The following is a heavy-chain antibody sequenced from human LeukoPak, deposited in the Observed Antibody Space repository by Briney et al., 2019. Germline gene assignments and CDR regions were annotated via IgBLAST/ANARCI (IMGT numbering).Heavy chain of an antibody. CDR1: GYTFARYG. V-gene: IGHV1-18*01. CDR3: ARVTVTTVY. Sequence: ASVKVSCKASGYTFARYGISWVRQAPGQRLEWMGWISTYNGNKNYAQKLQGRVTMTTDTSTSTAYMELRSLRSDDTAVYYCARVTVTTVYWGQGTLVTVSS. D-gene: IGHD4-17*01. CDR2: ISTYNGNK. J-gene: IGHJ4*02.